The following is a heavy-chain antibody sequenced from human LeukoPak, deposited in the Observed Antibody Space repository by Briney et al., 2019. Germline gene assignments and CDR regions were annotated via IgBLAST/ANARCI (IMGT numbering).Heavy chain of an antibody. V-gene: IGHV3-23*01. Sequence: SGGSLRLSCAASGFTFRNYAMSWVRQAPGKGLEWVSVISISGGTTYYADSVKGRCTISRDNSKNTLYLQMNSLRAEDTAVYYCARDNYAGANWFDPWGQGTLVTVSS. CDR2: ISISGGTT. D-gene: IGHD1-7*01. J-gene: IGHJ5*02. CDR3: ARDNYAGANWFDP. CDR1: GFTFRNYA.